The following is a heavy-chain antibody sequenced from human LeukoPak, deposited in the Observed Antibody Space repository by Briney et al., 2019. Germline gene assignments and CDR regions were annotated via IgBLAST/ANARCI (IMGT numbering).Heavy chain of an antibody. D-gene: IGHD6-19*01. CDR2: ISGSGGST. CDR3: AKGVTGVAGRHYFDY. J-gene: IGHJ4*02. Sequence: GGSLRLSCAASGFTYSSYAMSWVRQAPGKGLEWVSAISGSGGSTYYADSVKGRFTISRDNSKNTLDLQMNSLRAEDTSVYYCAKGVTGVAGRHYFDYWGQGTLVTVSS. CDR1: GFTYSSYA. V-gene: IGHV3-23*01.